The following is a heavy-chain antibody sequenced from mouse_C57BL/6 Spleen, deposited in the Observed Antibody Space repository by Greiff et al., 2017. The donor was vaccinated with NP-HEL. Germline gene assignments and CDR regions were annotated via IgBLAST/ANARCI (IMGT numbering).Heavy chain of an antibody. CDR1: GYTFTSYT. J-gene: IGHJ4*01. V-gene: IGHV1-4*01. D-gene: IGHD1-1*01. CDR2: INPSSGYT. CDR3: ARSEMYYGSPYYYAMDY. Sequence: VQLQQSGAELARPGASVKMSCKASGYTFTSYTMHWVKQRPGPGLEWIGYINPSSGYTKYNQKFKDKAKLIADKASSTAYMQLSSLTSEDSAFYYCARSEMYYGSPYYYAMDYWGQGTSVTVAS.